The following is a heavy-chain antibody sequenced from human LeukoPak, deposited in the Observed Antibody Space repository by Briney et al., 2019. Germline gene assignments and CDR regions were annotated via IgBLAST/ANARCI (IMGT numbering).Heavy chain of an antibody. J-gene: IGHJ5*01. CDR1: GGSISSSSYY. Sequence: SETLSLTCTVSGGSISSSSYYWGWIRQPPGKGLEWIGSIYYSGSTYYNPSLKSRVTISVDTSKNQFSLKLSSVTAADTAVYYCARLKAVAGTLNWFDSWGQGTLVTVSS. D-gene: IGHD6-19*01. V-gene: IGHV4-39*01. CDR3: ARLKAVAGTLNWFDS. CDR2: IYYSGST.